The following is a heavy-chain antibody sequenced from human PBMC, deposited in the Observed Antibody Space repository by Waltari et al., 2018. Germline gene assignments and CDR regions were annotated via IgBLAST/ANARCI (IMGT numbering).Heavy chain of an antibody. CDR3: ARAQSGGYCFDF. J-gene: IGHJ4*02. CDR2: MYYDGST. CDR1: GYYIYSGGFY. V-gene: IGHV4-31*03. D-gene: IGHD2-21*01. Sequence: QVQLQESGPGLLKPSQTLSLSCNVSGYYIYSGGFYWGWVRPSPEKGLEWLAYMYYDGSTYYNPSLKSRLHISIDASNNQFSLQLRDVSAADTAIYFCARAQSGGYCFDFWGQGTLVTVSS.